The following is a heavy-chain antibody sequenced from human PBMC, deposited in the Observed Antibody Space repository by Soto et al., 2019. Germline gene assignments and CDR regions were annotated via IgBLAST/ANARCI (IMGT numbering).Heavy chain of an antibody. CDR1: GGSISSSSYY. Sequence: LSLTCTVSGGSISSSSYYWGWIRQPPGKGLEWIGSIYYSGSTYYNPSLKSRVNISVDTSKSQFSLKLSSVTAADTAVYYCARPRERLYYFDYWGQGTLVTVSS. CDR2: IYYSGST. CDR3: ARPRERLYYFDY. V-gene: IGHV4-39*01. D-gene: IGHD1-26*01. J-gene: IGHJ4*02.